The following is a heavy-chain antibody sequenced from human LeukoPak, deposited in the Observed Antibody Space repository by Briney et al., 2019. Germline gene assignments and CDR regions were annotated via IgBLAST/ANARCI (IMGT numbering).Heavy chain of an antibody. CDR1: GFTFSNYA. D-gene: IGHD1-26*01. J-gene: IGHJ4*02. CDR3: AKPGATYYFDY. Sequence: GGSLRLSCAASGFTFSNYAMNWVRQATGKGLEWVAVISYDGSNKYYADSVKGRFTISRDNSKNTLYLQMNSLRAEDTAVYYCAKPGATYYFDYWGQGTLVTVSS. V-gene: IGHV3-30*18. CDR2: ISYDGSNK.